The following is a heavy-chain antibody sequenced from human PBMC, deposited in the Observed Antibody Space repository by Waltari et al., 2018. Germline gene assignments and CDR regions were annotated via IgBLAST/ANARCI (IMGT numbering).Heavy chain of an antibody. Sequence: QVQLQQWGAGLLKPSETLSLTCAVYGGSFRGYYWSWIRQPPGKGLEWIGEINHGGGTNNNPSLKSRVTISVDTSKNHFSLKLRSVTAADTAVYYCARGVKGYCSGGSCWYYYYYYMDVWGKGTTVTVSS. J-gene: IGHJ6*03. CDR3: ARGVKGYCSGGSCWYYYYYYMDV. CDR1: GGSFRGYY. CDR2: INHGGGT. V-gene: IGHV4-34*01. D-gene: IGHD2-15*01.